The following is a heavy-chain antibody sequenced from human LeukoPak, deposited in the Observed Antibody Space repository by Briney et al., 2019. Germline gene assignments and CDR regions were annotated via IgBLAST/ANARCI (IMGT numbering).Heavy chain of an antibody. D-gene: IGHD6-13*01. Sequence: SETLSLTCAVYGGSFSDYYWSWIRQPPGKGLEWIGEINHSGSTDCSPSLKSRVTIAVDTSKNQFSLKLSSVTAADTAVYYCARGGGSSWYVDYWGQGTLVTVSS. J-gene: IGHJ4*02. CDR2: INHSGST. CDR1: GGSFSDYY. CDR3: ARGGGSSWYVDY. V-gene: IGHV4-34*01.